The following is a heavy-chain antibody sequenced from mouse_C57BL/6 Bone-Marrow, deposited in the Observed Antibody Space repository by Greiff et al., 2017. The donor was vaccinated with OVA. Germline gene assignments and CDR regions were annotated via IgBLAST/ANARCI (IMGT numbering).Heavy chain of an antibody. CDR2: IRNKANGYTT. CDR3: ARGGGYSAWFAY. Sequence: EVKLVESGGGLVQPGGSLSLSCAASGFTFTDYYMSWVRQPPGKALEWLGFIRNKANGYTTEYSASVKGRFTISRDNSQSILSLQMNALRAEDSATYYCARGGGYSAWFAYWGQGTLVTVSA. V-gene: IGHV7-3*01. CDR1: GFTFTDYY. D-gene: IGHD2-3*01. J-gene: IGHJ3*01.